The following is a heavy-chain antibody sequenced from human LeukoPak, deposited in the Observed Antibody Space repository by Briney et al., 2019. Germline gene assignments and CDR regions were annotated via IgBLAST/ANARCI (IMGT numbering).Heavy chain of an antibody. Sequence: PGGSLRLSCAASGFTFDDYAMHWVRQAPGKGLEWVSGISWNSGFIAYSDSVKGRFTISRDNAKNSLYLQMNSLRAEDTALYYCAKDEAAGIYYFDYWGQGTLVTVSS. CDR1: GFTFDDYA. CDR2: ISWNSGFI. CDR3: AKDEAAGIYYFDY. J-gene: IGHJ4*02. V-gene: IGHV3-9*01. D-gene: IGHD6-13*01.